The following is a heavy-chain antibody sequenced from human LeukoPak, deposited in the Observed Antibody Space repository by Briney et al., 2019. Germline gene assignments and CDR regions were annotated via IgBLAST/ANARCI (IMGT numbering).Heavy chain of an antibody. J-gene: IGHJ6*03. V-gene: IGHV4-59*01. CDR1: GGSISSYY. CDR2: IYYSGST. D-gene: IGHD3-10*01. CDR3: ARGFRGGWGYYYYYYMDV. Sequence: PSETLSLTCTVSGGSISSYYWSWIRQTPGKGLEWIGYIYYSGSTNYNPSLKSRVTISVDTSKNQFSLKLSSVTAADTAVYYCARGFRGGWGYYYYYYMDVWGKGTTVTVSS.